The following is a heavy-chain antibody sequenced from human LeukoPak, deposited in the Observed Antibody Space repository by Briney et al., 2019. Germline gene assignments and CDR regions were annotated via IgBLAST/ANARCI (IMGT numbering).Heavy chain of an antibody. V-gene: IGHV4-4*02. CDR2: IYHSGST. Sequence: SETLSLTCAVSGGSISSSNWWSWVRQPPGKGLEWIGEIYHSGSTYYNPSLKSRVTISVDKSKNQFSLKLSSVTAADTAVYYCARMDIVVVVAAEDYYYYGMDVWGQGTTVTVSS. J-gene: IGHJ6*02. D-gene: IGHD2-15*01. CDR3: ARMDIVVVVAAEDYYYYGMDV. CDR1: GGSISSSNW.